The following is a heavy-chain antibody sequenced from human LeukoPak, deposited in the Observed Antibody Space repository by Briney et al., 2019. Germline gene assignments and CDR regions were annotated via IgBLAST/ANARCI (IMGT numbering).Heavy chain of an antibody. V-gene: IGHV1-69*13. J-gene: IGHJ5*02. D-gene: IGHD6-13*01. CDR3: ARVVGRQLVRYWFDP. CDR1: GGTFSSYA. CDR2: IIPIFGTA. Sequence: ASVKVSCKASGGTFSSYAISWVRHAPGQGLEWMGGIIPIFGTANYAQKFQGRVTITADESTSTAYMELSSLRSEDTAVYYCARVVGRQLVRYWFDPWGQGTLVTVSS.